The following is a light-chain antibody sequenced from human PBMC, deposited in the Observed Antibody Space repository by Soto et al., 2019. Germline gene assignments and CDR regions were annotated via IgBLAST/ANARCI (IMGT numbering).Light chain of an antibody. J-gene: IGKJ4*01. Sequence: DVPLTEAPSCLSASVGDRVPITCRASQGISNYLAWYQQKAGKAPKLLIHSASTLQNGVPSRFSGSGSGTEFTLTISSLQPEDLATYYCQHRHSYPLTFGGGTKVDI. CDR1: QGISNY. CDR2: SAS. CDR3: QHRHSYPLT. V-gene: IGKV1-9*01.